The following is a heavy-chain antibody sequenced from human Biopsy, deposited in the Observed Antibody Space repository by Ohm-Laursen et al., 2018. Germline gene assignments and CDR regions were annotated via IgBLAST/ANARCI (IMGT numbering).Heavy chain of an antibody. V-gene: IGHV1-2*06. CDR3: ARASAYGVFDV. Sequence: ASVKVSCKASGYTFTGHSCHWVRQAPGQRLEWVGRIDPNSDDTKYAQKFQGRIAMTTDTSITTAYLEVSSLTPDDAAVYFCARASAYGVFDVWGQGTIVTVSS. CDR2: IDPNSDDT. D-gene: IGHD4/OR15-4a*01. J-gene: IGHJ3*01. CDR1: GYTFTGHS.